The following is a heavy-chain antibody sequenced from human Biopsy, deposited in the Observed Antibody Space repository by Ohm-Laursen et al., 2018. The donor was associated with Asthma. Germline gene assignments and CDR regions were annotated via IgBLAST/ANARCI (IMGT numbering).Heavy chain of an antibody. CDR3: VRDGTDDAFDI. J-gene: IGHJ3*02. D-gene: IGHD1-1*01. V-gene: IGHV3-7*01. CDR2: ITGDGSQK. Sequence: SLRLSCAAPGFTFGNFWMSWGRQTPGKGLEWVATITGDGSQKFYADSVKGRFTMARDNSKNTLDLQMNSLREEDTAVYYCVRDGTDDAFDIWGQGTVVSVSS. CDR1: GFTFGNFW.